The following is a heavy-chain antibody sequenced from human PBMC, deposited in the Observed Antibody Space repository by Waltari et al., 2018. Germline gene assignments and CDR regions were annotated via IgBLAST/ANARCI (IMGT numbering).Heavy chain of an antibody. V-gene: IGHV3-7*03. CDR2: IKYDGSAT. D-gene: IGHD2-2*01. CDR3: ARGSAGYVRVWDL. Sequence: EVQLMESGGGLVQPGGSLRLSCAASGFSFSAYWMTWVRQAPGKGLEWVANIKYDGSATWYAESLSGRFIISRDNARNSLFLQINSPSAEDTAIYYCARGSAGYVRVWDLWGQGTSVTVSS. CDR1: GFSFSAYW. J-gene: IGHJ5*02.